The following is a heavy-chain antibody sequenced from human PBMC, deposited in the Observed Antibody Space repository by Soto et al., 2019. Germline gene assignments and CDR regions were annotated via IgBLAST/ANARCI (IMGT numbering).Heavy chain of an antibody. CDR3: ARGDSTDCSNGVCSFFYNHDMDV. CDR2: INPKSGVT. D-gene: IGHD2-8*01. CDR1: GYSFTDYH. V-gene: IGHV1-2*04. Sequence: ASVKFSCKASGYSFTDYHIHWLRQAPGQGLEWLGLINPKSGVTSAAQKFQGWVTMTTYTSISTASMELTRLTSDDTAIYHCARGDSTDCSNGVCSFFYNHDMDVWGQGTTVTVSS. J-gene: IGHJ6*02.